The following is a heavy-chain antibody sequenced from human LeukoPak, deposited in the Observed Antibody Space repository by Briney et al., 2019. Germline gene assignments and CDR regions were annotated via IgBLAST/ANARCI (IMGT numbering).Heavy chain of an antibody. Sequence: GGSLRLSCAASGFTFDDYAMHWVRQAPGKGLEWVSGISWNSDSIGYADSVKGRFTISRDNAKNSLYLQMNSLRAEDTALYYCAKVAAAGTRKNYFDCWGQGTLVTVSS. J-gene: IGHJ4*02. V-gene: IGHV3-9*01. CDR2: ISWNSDSI. CDR3: AKVAAAGTRKNYFDC. D-gene: IGHD6-13*01. CDR1: GFTFDDYA.